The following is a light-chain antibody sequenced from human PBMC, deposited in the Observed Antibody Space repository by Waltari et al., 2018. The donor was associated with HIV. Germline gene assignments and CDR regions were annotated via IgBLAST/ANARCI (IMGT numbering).Light chain of an antibody. CDR2: INTDGSH. J-gene: IGLJ3*02. CDR3: QAWGAGIRV. CDR1: SGHTSNA. Sequence: QLVLTQSPSASASLGASVKLTCTLSSGHTSNAIVWHQQQPEKGPRFLLKINTDGSHDRGDGIPDRFSGSSAGAERYLTISSLQSEDEADYYCQAWGAGIRVFGGGTKLTVL. V-gene: IGLV4-69*01.